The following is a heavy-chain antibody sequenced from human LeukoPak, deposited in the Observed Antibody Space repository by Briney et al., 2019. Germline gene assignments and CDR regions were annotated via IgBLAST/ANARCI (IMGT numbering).Heavy chain of an antibody. CDR3: ARVLRGYSGYPEGFDY. Sequence: GASVKVSCKASGGTFSSYAISWVRQAPGQGLEWMGGIIPIFGTANYAQKFQGRVTITADKSTSTAYMELSSLRSEDTAVYYCARVLRGYSGYPEGFDYWGQGTLVTVSS. D-gene: IGHD5-12*01. J-gene: IGHJ4*02. CDR1: GGTFSSYA. V-gene: IGHV1-69*06. CDR2: IIPIFGTA.